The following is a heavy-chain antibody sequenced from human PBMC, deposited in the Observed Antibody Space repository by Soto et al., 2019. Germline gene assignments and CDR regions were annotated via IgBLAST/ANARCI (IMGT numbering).Heavy chain of an antibody. V-gene: IGHV1-8*01. CDR1: GYSFISSD. J-gene: IGHJ6*02. CDR2: MNPNSGKT. Sequence: QVQLVQSGAEVKKPGASVKVSCKASGYSFISSDINWVRQATGQGLEWMGWMNPNSGKTGYAQKFPGRVTTTRNTSISTGYMELSSLGSEDTAVYYCARGSRFGVMEVWGQGTTVTVSS. CDR3: ARGSRFGVMEV. D-gene: IGHD3-10*01.